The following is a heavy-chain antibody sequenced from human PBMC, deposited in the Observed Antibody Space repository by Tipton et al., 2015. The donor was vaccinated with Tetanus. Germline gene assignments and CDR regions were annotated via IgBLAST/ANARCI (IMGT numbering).Heavy chain of an antibody. D-gene: IGHD3-22*01. CDR1: GYNFVNFG. J-gene: IGHJ4*02. V-gene: IGHV1-2*02. Sequence: SGAEVKEPGASVKVSCKASGYNFVNFGISWVRQAPGQGLEWMGWINPNSGGTNYAQKFQGRVTMTRDTSISTAYMEVSRLRSDDTAIYYCARGIDYDSSGIDDFWGQGTLVTVSS. CDR2: INPNSGGT. CDR3: ARGIDYDSSGIDDF.